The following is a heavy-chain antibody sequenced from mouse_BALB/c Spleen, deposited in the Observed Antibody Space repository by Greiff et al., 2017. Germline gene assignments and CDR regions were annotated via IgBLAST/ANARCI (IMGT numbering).Heavy chain of an antibody. D-gene: IGHD1-1*01. CDR1: GFTFSSFG. CDR3: ARKETYYGPAWFAY. V-gene: IGHV5-17*02. CDR2: ISSGSSTI. Sequence: EVKLVESGGGLVQPGGSRKLSCAASGFTFSSFGMHWVRQAPEKGLEWVAYISSGSSTIYYADTVKGRFTISRDNPKNTLFLHMTSLRSEDTAMYYCARKETYYGPAWFAYWGQGTLVTVSA. J-gene: IGHJ3*01.